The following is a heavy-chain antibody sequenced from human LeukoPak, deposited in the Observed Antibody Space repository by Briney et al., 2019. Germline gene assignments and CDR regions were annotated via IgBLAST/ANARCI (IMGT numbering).Heavy chain of an antibody. CDR2: INPSGGST. J-gene: IGHJ5*02. Sequence: ASVKASCKASGYTFTSYYMHWVRQAPGQGLEWMGIINPSGGSTSYAQKFQGRVTMTRDTSTSTVYMELSSLRSEDTAVYYCARSPLECTNGVCNNWFDPWGQGTLVTVSS. CDR3: ARSPLECTNGVCNNWFDP. V-gene: IGHV1-46*01. D-gene: IGHD2-8*01. CDR1: GYTFTSYY.